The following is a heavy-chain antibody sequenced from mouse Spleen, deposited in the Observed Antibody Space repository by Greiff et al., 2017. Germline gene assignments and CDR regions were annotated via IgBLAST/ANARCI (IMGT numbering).Heavy chain of an antibody. CDR3: ARPTMITTTWFAY. CDR2: ISSGSSTI. J-gene: IGHJ3*01. D-gene: IGHD2-4*01. CDR1: GFTFSDYG. V-gene: IGHV5-17*01. Sequence: EVHLVESGGGLVKPGGSLKLSCAASGFTFSDYGMHWVRQAPEKGLEWVAYISSGSSTIYYADTVKGRFTISRDNAKNTLFLQMTSLRSEDTAMYYCARPTMITTTWFAYWGQGTLVTVSA.